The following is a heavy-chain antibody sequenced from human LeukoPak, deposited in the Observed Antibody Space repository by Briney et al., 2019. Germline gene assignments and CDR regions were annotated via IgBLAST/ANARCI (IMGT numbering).Heavy chain of an antibody. J-gene: IGHJ4*02. CDR3: ARGGLLYCSGGSCYLPPRY. V-gene: IGHV4-4*07. D-gene: IGHD2-15*01. Sequence: SETLSLTCSVSGDSITYFYWSWIRQAAGKGLEWIGRISSSGSTDYNASLKSRVTMSVDTSKNQLSLKVISVTAADTAVYYCARGGLLYCSGGSCYLPPRYWGQGTLVTVSS. CDR2: ISSSGST. CDR1: GDSITYFY.